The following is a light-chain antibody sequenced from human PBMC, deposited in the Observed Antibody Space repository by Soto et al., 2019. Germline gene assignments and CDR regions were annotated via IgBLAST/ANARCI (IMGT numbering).Light chain of an antibody. J-gene: IGLJ2*01. V-gene: IGLV1-40*01. Sequence: QSVLTQPPSVSGAPGQRVTISCTGSSSNIGAGYDVHWYQQLPGTAPKLLIYGNSNRPSGVPDRFSGSKSGPSASLAIPGLQAEDEADYYCQSYDSSLSGSVVFGGGTKLTVL. CDR2: GNS. CDR3: QSYDSSLSGSVV. CDR1: SSNIGAGYD.